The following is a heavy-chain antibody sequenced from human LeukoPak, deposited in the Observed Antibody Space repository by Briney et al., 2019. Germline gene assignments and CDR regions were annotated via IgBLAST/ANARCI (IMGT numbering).Heavy chain of an antibody. V-gene: IGHV4-61*01. J-gene: IGHJ6*02. CDR3: ARERIAVAGTGYGMDV. CDR1: GYSISSGYY. CDR2: IYYSGST. D-gene: IGHD6-19*01. Sequence: NPSETLSLTCTVSGYSISSGYYWSWIRQPPGKGLEWIGYIYYSGSTNYNPSLKSRVTISVDTSKNQFSLKLSSVTAADTAVYYCARERIAVAGTGYGMDVWGQGTTVTVSS.